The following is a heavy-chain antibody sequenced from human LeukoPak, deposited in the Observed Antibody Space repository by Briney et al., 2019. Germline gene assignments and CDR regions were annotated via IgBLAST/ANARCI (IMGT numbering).Heavy chain of an antibody. CDR1: GGSISSFY. CDR2: IQNSAIYRAKI. D-gene: IGHD5/OR15-5a*01. V-gene: IGHV4-59*08. CDR3: ARLSSTLYYSMDV. Sequence: SETLSLTCAVSGGSISSFYWTWIRQPPGKGLEWVGYIQNSAIYRAKIKSSPSLQSRVSLSIDTSKNQVSLTVNSVTAADTAVYYCARLSSTLYYSMDVWGPGTAVTVSS. J-gene: IGHJ6*02.